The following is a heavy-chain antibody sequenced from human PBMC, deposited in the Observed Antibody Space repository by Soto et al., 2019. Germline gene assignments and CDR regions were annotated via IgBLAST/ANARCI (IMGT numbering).Heavy chain of an antibody. CDR2: IYYSGST. CDR3: ARQWDSSSWARGRGDFDY. D-gene: IGHD6-13*01. CDR1: GGSISSSSYY. V-gene: IGHV4-39*01. J-gene: IGHJ4*02. Sequence: SETLSLTCTVSGGSISSSSYYWGWIRQPPGKGLEWIGSIYYSGSTYYNPSLKSRVTISVDTSKNQFSLKLGSVTAADTAVYYCARQWDSSSWARGRGDFDYWGQGTLVTVSS.